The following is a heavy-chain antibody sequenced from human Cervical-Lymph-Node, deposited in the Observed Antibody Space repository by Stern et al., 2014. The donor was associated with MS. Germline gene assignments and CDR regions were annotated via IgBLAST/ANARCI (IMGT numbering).Heavy chain of an antibody. Sequence: VQLVESGGGVVQPGRSLRLSCAASGFTFSIYGMHWVRQAPGKGLEWVAVIWYDGSNKYYADSVKGRFTISRDNSKNTLYLQMNSLRAEDTAVYYCARSSSPSPYYYYGMDVWGQGTTVTVSS. J-gene: IGHJ6*02. V-gene: IGHV3-33*01. CDR3: ARSSSPSPYYYYGMDV. CDR2: IWYDGSNK. CDR1: GFTFSIYG. D-gene: IGHD6-13*01.